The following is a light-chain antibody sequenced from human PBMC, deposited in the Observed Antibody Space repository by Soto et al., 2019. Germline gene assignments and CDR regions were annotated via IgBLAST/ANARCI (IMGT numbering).Light chain of an antibody. CDR3: HHYNNWWA. V-gene: IGKV3-15*01. CDR2: GAS. J-gene: IGKJ1*01. CDR1: QSVSTN. Sequence: EIVMTQSPATLSVSPGERATLSCRASQSVSTNLAWYQQKPGQAPRLLIYGASTRATGIPDRFSGSGSGTEFSLTINRLQSEDVAVYYCHHYNNWWAFGQGTKVEIK.